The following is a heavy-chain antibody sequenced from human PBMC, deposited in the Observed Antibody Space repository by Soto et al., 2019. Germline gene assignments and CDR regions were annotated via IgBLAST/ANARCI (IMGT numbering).Heavy chain of an antibody. D-gene: IGHD3-10*01. J-gene: IGHJ4*02. CDR3: ASDLQYGSGSPTVAVL. V-gene: IGHV1-46*01. CDR1: GYTFTSYY. Sequence: QVQLVQSGAEVKKPGASVKVSCKASGYTFTSYYMHWVRQAPGQGLEWMGIINPSGGSTSYAQKCQGRVTITRDTSTSTVYMELSSLRSEDTAVYYCASDLQYGSGSPTVAVLWCQGTLVTVSS. CDR2: INPSGGST.